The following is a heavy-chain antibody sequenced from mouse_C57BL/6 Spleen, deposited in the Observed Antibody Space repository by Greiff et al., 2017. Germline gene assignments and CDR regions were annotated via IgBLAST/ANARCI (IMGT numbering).Heavy chain of an antibody. CDR2: INPNYGTT. Sequence: EVQLQQSGPELVKPGASVKISCKASGYSFTDYNMNWVKQSNGKSLEWIGVINPNYGTTSYNQKFKGKATLTVDQSSSTAYMQINSLTSEDSAVYYCARGDYYGSSSYPLYYFDYWGQGTTLTVSS. V-gene: IGHV1-39*01. D-gene: IGHD1-1*01. CDR3: ARGDYYGSSSYPLYYFDY. CDR1: GYSFTDYN. J-gene: IGHJ2*01.